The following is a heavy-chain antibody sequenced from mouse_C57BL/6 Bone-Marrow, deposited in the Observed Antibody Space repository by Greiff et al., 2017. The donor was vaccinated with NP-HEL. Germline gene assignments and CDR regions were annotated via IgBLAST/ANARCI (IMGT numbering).Heavy chain of an antibody. Sequence: VQLQQSGPELVKPGASVKISCKASGYSFTGYYMNWVKQSPEKSLEWIGEINPSTGGTTYNQKFKAKATLTVDKSSSTAYMQLKSLTSEDSAVYYCARSGFYDYDVVFYAMDYWGQGTSVTVSS. V-gene: IGHV1-42*01. CDR2: INPSTGGT. D-gene: IGHD2-4*01. CDR3: ARSGFYDYDVVFYAMDY. CDR1: GYSFTGYY. J-gene: IGHJ4*01.